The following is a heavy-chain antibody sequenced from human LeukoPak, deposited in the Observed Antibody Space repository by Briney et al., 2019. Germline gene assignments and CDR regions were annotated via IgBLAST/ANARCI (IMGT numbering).Heavy chain of an antibody. CDR2: IYYSGST. J-gene: IGHJ4*02. CDR3: ARQRGSGSPYCDS. V-gene: IGHV4-59*08. D-gene: IGHD3-10*01. Sequence: KPSETLSLTCTVTGGSISSYYWSWIRQPPWKGLEWIGYIYYSGSTKYNPSLKSRVAMTVDTSKNQFSLKLSSVTAADTSVYYCARQRGSGSPYCDSCGERTLVTVSS. CDR1: GGSISSYY.